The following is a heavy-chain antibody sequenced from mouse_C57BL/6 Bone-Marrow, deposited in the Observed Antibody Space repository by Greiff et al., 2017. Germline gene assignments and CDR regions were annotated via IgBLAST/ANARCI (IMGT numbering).Heavy chain of an antibody. CDR3: ARELGMGYAMDY. CDR1: GYAFSSYW. CDR2: IYPGDGDT. J-gene: IGHJ4*01. Sequence: VKLQESGAELVKPGASVKISCKASGYAFSSYWMNWVKQRPGKGLEWIGQIYPGDGDTNYNGKFKGKATLTADKSSSTAYMQLSSLTSEDSAVYFCARELGMGYAMDYWGQGTSVTVSS. V-gene: IGHV1-80*01. D-gene: IGHD4-1*01.